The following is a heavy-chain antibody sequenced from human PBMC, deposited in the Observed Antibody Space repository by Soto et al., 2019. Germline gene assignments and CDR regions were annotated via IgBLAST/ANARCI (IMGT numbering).Heavy chain of an antibody. CDR1: GFTFSSYA. D-gene: IGHD5-18*01. CDR3: AAAMVVEPFDY. V-gene: IGHV3-30-3*01. CDR2: ISYDGSNK. Sequence: GGSLRLSCAASGFTFSSYAMHWVRQAPGKGLEWVAVISYDGSNKYYADSVKGRFTISRDNAKNSLYLQMNSLRAEDTAVYYCAAAMVVEPFDYWGQGTLVTVSS. J-gene: IGHJ4*02.